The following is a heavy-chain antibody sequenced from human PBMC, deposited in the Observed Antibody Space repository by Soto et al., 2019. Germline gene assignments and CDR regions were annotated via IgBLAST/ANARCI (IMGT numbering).Heavy chain of an antibody. D-gene: IGHD1-26*01. CDR3: ARAILGGNYQRVGF. CDR1: GGSINSYY. V-gene: IGHV4-59*12. Sequence: SETLSLTFTVSGGSINSYYWSWIRQPPGKGLEWIGYIYYSGSTKYNPSLKSRVTISVDTSKKSLYLQMNSLRAEDTALYYCARAILGGNYQRVGFWGQGTLVTVSS. CDR2: IYYSGST. J-gene: IGHJ4*02.